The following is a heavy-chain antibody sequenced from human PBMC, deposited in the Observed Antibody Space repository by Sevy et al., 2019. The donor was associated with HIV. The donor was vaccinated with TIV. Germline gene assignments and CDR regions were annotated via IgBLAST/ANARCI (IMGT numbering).Heavy chain of an antibody. CDR1: GFTFNTYA. J-gene: IGHJ4*02. V-gene: IGHV3-30-3*01. CDR3: ARGRAIAAAGTLDY. D-gene: IGHD6-13*01. CDR2: ISYDGGSK. Sequence: GESLKISCAASGFTFNTYAMHWVRQAPGKGLEWVAVISYDGGSKYYADSVKGRFTISRDNSKNTLYLQMISLRPEDSAIYYCARGRAIAAAGTLDYWGQGTLVTVSS.